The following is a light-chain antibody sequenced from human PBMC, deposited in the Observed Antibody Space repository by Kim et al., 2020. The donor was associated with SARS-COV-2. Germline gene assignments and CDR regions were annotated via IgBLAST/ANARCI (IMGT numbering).Light chain of an antibody. CDR2: GAS. CDR1: QVINNY. CDR3: QKYDSAPWT. V-gene: IGKV1-27*01. Sequence: DIRMTQSPSSLSASVGDRVTITCRASQVINNYLAWYQQKPGKAPTVVIYGASTLHSGVPSRFSGSGSGTDFTLTISSLQPEDVDYCQKYDSAPWTFGHGTKVDIK. J-gene: IGKJ1*01.